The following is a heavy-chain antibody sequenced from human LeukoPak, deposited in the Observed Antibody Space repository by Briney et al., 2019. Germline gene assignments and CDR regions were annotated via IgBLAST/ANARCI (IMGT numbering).Heavy chain of an antibody. CDR1: GFTFSDYY. CDR3: ARDEVVAATQYYYYYYYMDV. CDR2: ISSSGRTK. J-gene: IGHJ6*03. Sequence: GGSLRLSCAASGFTFSDYYMSWIRQAPGKGLEWVSYISSSGRTKYYADSVKGRFTISRDNATDSLYLQMNSLRAEDTAVYYCARDEVVAATQYYYYYYYMDVWGKGTTVTVSS. D-gene: IGHD2-15*01. V-gene: IGHV3-11*04.